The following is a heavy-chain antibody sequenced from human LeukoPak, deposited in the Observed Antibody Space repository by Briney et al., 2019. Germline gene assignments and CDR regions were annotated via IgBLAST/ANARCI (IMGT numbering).Heavy chain of an antibody. CDR3: ARTMVRGVITPGY. J-gene: IGHJ4*02. CDR2: MNPNSGNT. CDR1: GYTFTSYD. V-gene: IGHV1-8*01. D-gene: IGHD3-10*01. Sequence: GASVKVSCKASGYTFTSYDINWVRQATGQGLEWMGWMNPNSGNTGYAQKFQGRVTMTRNTSISTAYMELSSLGSEDTAVYYCARTMVRGVITPGYWGQGTLVTVSS.